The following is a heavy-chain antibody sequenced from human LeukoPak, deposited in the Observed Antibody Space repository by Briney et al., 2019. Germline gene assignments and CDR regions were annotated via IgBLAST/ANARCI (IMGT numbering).Heavy chain of an antibody. CDR1: GFTFSTYW. CDR3: ARDGGYSTNFDY. V-gene: IGHV3-7*01. D-gene: IGHD6-13*01. Sequence: GSLRLSCAASGFTFSTYWMTWVRQAPGKGLEWVANIKQDGSEKYYVDSVKGRFTISRDNAKNSLYLQMNSLRAEDTAVYYCARDGGYSTNFDYWGQGTLITVSS. J-gene: IGHJ4*02. CDR2: IKQDGSEK.